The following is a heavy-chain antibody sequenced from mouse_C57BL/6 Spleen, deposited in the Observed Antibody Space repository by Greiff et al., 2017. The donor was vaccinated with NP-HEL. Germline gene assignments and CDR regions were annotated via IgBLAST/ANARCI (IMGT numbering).Heavy chain of an antibody. Sequence: QVQLKESGAELVRPGTSVKMSCKASGYTFTNYWIGWAKQRPGHGLEWIGDIYPGGGYTNYNEKFKGKATLTADKSSSTAYMQFSSLTSEDSAIYYCARSGYDVDYYAMDYWGQGTSVTVSS. CDR3: ARSGYDVDYYAMDY. CDR1: GYTFTNYW. CDR2: IYPGGGYT. D-gene: IGHD2-2*01. J-gene: IGHJ4*01. V-gene: IGHV1-63*01.